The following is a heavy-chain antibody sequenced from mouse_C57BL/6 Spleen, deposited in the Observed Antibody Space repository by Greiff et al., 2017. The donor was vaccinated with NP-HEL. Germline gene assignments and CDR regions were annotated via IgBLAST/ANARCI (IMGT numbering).Heavy chain of an antibody. CDR2: ISYDGSN. CDR1: GYSITSGYY. V-gene: IGHV3-6*01. D-gene: IGHD2-3*01. CDR3: ARDDGNYFDY. Sequence: ESGPGLVKPSQSLSLTCSVTGYSITSGYYWNWIRQFPGNKLEWMGYISYDGSNNYNPSLKNRISITRDTSENQFFLKLNSVTTEDTATYYCARDDGNYFDYWGQGTTLTVSS. J-gene: IGHJ2*01.